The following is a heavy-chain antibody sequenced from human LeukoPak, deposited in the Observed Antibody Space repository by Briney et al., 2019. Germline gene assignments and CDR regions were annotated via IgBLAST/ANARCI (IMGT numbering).Heavy chain of an antibody. CDR3: ARGGSSSSDFDY. D-gene: IGHD6-6*01. CDR1: GFTFSSYS. V-gene: IGHV3-21*01. CDR2: ISSSSYI. Sequence: PGGSLRLSCAASGFTFSSYSMNWVRQAPGKGLEWVSSISSSSYIYYADSVKGRFTISRDNAKNSLYLQMNSLRAEDTAVYYCARGGSSSSDFDYWGQGTLVTVSS. J-gene: IGHJ4*02.